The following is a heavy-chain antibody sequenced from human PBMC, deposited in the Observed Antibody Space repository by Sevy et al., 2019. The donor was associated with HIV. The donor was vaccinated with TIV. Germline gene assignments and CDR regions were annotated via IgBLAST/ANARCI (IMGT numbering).Heavy chain of an antibody. CDR1: GYSLTGLS. Sequence: ASVKVSCKVSGYSLTGLSMHWVRQAPGKGLEWMGSFDPGDGERIYAQKLEGRVTMTEDTSEDTAYMELNSLRFEDTAVYYCATTKDYYESSGCPFDYWGQGTLVTVSS. CDR3: ATTKDYYESSGCPFDY. J-gene: IGHJ4*02. CDR2: FDPGDGER. D-gene: IGHD3-22*01. V-gene: IGHV1-24*01.